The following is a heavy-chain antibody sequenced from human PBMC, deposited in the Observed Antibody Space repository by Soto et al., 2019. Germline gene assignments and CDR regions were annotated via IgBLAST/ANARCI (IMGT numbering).Heavy chain of an antibody. J-gene: IGHJ3*02. D-gene: IGHD1-26*01. CDR1: GGYISGYD. CDR3: ARDTSGSLDDAFDI. V-gene: IGHV4-59*01. Sequence: PSETLSLTCTVSGGYISGYDESWLRQPPGKGLEWIGYIYYSGSTNYNPSLKSRVTISVDTSKNQFSLKLSSVTAADTAVYYCARDTSGSLDDAFDIWGQGTMVTVSS. CDR2: IYYSGST.